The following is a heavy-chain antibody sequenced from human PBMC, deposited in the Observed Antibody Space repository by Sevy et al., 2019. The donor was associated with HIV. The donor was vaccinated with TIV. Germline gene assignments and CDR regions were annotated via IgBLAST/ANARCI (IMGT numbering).Heavy chain of an antibody. D-gene: IGHD6-19*01. V-gene: IGHV3-30-3*01. CDR1: GFTFSSYA. CDR3: ARNFKTPTRSRRIAVKLIIDAFDI. Sequence: GGSLRLSCAASGFTFSSYAMHWVRKAPGKGLEWVDVISYDGSNKYYADSGKGRFTISRDNSKNTLYLQMNSLRAEDTAVNYCARNFKTPTRSRRIAVKLIIDAFDIWGQGTMVTVSS. J-gene: IGHJ3*02. CDR2: ISYDGSNK.